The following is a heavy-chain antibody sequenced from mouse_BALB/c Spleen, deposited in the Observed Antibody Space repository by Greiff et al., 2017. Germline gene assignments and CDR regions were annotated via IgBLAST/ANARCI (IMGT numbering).Heavy chain of an antibody. CDR2: INPSNGGT. Sequence: VKLVESGAELVKPGASVKLSCKASGYTFTSYYMYWVKQRPGQGLEWIGEINPSNGGTNFNEKFKSKATLTVDKSSSTAYMQLSSLTSEDSAVYYCTRGITTVVDSYAMDYGGQGTSVTVSS. CDR3: TRGITTVVDSYAMDY. J-gene: IGHJ4*01. D-gene: IGHD1-1*01. V-gene: IGHV1S81*02. CDR1: GYTFTSYY.